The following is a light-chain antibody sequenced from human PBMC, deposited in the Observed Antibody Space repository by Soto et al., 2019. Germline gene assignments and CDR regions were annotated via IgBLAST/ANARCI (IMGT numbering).Light chain of an antibody. V-gene: IGKV3-20*01. J-gene: IGKJ1*01. CDR1: QTVRNNY. CDR2: DAS. Sequence: EFVLTQSPGTLSLSPGERATLSCRASQTVRNNYLAWYQQKPGQAPRLLIYDASSRATGIPDRFSGSGSGTDFTLTISRLEPEDFAVYYCQQYGSSRWTFGQGTKMDIK. CDR3: QQYGSSRWT.